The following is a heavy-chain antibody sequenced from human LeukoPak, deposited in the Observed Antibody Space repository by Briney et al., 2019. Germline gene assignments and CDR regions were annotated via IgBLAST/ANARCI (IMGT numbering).Heavy chain of an antibody. Sequence: PSETLSLTCTVSGGSISSYYWSWIRQPPGKGLEWIGYIYYSGSTNYNPSLKSRVTISVDTSKNQFSLKLSSVTAADTAVYYCARVVVVKGDAFDIWGQGTMVTVSS. D-gene: IGHD3-22*01. CDR2: IYYSGST. J-gene: IGHJ3*02. V-gene: IGHV4-59*01. CDR1: GGSISSYY. CDR3: ARVVVVKGDAFDI.